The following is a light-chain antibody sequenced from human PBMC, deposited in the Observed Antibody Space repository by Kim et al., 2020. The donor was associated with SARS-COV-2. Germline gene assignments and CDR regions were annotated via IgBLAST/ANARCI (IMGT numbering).Light chain of an antibody. Sequence: ASVGDRVTITCRASQGIGRWLAWYQQRPEKSPRLLIYATSSLQSGVPSRFSGTGSGTDFTLTISSLQPEDFATYFCQQASSLPHTFGGGTKVDIK. CDR3: QQASSLPHT. CDR2: ATS. J-gene: IGKJ4*01. CDR1: QGIGRW. V-gene: IGKV1D-12*01.